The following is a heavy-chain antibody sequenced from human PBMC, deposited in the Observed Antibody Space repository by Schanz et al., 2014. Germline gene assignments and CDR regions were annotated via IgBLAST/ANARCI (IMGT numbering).Heavy chain of an antibody. J-gene: IGHJ4*02. V-gene: IGHV1-46*01. Sequence: QVQLVQSGAEVKKPGASVKVSCKASGYTFISYFIHWVRQAPVQGLEWMGIINPTGGSTSYAQRCKGRVTVTRDTSTSTVYMELRSLRSEDTAVYYCARAAYGGYTSTPLRYWGQGTLVTVSS. CDR3: ARAAYGGYTSTPLRY. CDR1: GYTFISYF. CDR2: INPTGGST. D-gene: IGHD5-12*01.